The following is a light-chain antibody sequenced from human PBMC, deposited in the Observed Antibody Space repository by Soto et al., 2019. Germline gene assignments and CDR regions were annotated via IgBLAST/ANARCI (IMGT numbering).Light chain of an antibody. CDR1: QGISSY. J-gene: IGKJ1*01. CDR2: AAS. Sequence: AIRMTQSPSSLSASTGDRVTITCRASQGISSYLAWYQQKPGKAPKLLIYAASTLQSGVPSRFSGSGSGTDFTLTISCLQSEDFATYYSQQYYSYPWTFGLGTKVEIK. CDR3: QQYYSYPWT. V-gene: IGKV1-8*01.